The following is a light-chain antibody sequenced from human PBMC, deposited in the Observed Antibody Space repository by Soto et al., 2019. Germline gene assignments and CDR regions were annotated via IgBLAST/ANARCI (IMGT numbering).Light chain of an antibody. Sequence: DIVMTQSPDSLAVSLGERATINCKSSQSLLYSSNNKNYLTWYQHKPGQPPKLLIDWASTRKSGVPDRVSGSGSGTDFTLTISSLQAEDVAVYYCQQYYSIPPTFGGGTKVDIK. CDR2: WAS. CDR3: QQYYSIPPT. J-gene: IGKJ4*01. V-gene: IGKV4-1*01. CDR1: QSLLYSSNNKNY.